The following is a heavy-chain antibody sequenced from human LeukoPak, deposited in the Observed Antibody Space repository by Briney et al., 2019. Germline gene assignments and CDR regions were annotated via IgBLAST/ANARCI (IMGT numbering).Heavy chain of an antibody. D-gene: IGHD1-26*01. CDR1: GGSISSYY. J-gene: IGHJ4*02. CDR3: ARGGSYSRVTGWGFDY. CDR2: IYTSGST. V-gene: IGHV4-4*07. Sequence: SETLSLTCTVSGGSISSYYWSWIRQPAGKGLEWIGRIYTSGSTNYNPSLKSRVTMSVDTSKNQFSLKLSSVTAADTAVYYCARGGSYSRVTGWGFDYWGQGTLVTVSS.